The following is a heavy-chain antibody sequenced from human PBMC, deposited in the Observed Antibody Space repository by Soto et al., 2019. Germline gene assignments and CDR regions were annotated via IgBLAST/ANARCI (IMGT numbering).Heavy chain of an antibody. CDR3: AREDQYSNPSYYYYGMDV. CDR1: GYTFTSYA. Sequence: QVQLVQSGAEVKKPGASVKVSCKASGYTFTSYAMHWMRQAPGQRLEWMGWINAGNGNTKYSQKFQGRVTITRDTSASTAYMELSSLRSEDTAVYYCAREDQYSNPSYYYYGMDVWGQGTTVTVSS. D-gene: IGHD4-4*01. V-gene: IGHV1-3*01. J-gene: IGHJ6*02. CDR2: INAGNGNT.